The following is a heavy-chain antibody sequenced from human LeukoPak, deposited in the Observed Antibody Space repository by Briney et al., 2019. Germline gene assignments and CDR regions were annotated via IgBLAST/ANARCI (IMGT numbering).Heavy chain of an antibody. CDR3: ARDRGVGSQIAVAGSFFDY. Sequence: GESLQISCKASGYTFTSYGISWVRQAPGQGLEWMGWISAYNGNTNYAQKLQGRVTMTTDTSTSTAYMELRSLRSDDTAVYYCARDRGVGSQIAVAGSFFDYWGQGTLVTVSS. D-gene: IGHD6-19*01. V-gene: IGHV1-18*01. CDR1: GYTFTSYG. CDR2: ISAYNGNT. J-gene: IGHJ4*02.